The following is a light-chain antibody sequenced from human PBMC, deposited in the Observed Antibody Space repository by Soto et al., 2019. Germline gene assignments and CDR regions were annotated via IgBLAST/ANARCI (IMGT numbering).Light chain of an antibody. J-gene: IGKJ1*01. Sequence: DIQMTQSPSSLFASVGDRVTITCRASQSISSSLNWFQHSPGQPPKLLLFAASNLHAGVPPRFSGSGSGTSFSLTIRSLQHEDFATYYCQQSFNLPRTFGPGTKVDIK. CDR1: QSISSS. CDR2: AAS. V-gene: IGKV1-39*01. CDR3: QQSFNLPRT.